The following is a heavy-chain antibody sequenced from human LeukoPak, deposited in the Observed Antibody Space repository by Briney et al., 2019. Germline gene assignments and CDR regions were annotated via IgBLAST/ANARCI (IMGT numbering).Heavy chain of an antibody. CDR2: IKSKTDGGTT. CDR3: TTDFRL. J-gene: IGHJ1*01. CDR1: GFTFNTAW. V-gene: IGHV3-15*01. Sequence: GGSLRLSCAASGFTFNTAWMNWVRQAPGKGLEYIGRIKSKTDGGTTCYAAPVKGRFTISRDDSKNTLYLQMNSLKIEDTALYYCTTDFRLWGQGTLVTVSS.